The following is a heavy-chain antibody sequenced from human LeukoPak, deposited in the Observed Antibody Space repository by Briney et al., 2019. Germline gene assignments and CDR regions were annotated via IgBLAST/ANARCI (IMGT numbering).Heavy chain of an antibody. CDR2: INPSGGST. D-gene: IGHD3-22*01. CDR3: AKQGWGYYDRSGYLNDAFDM. Sequence: ASVKVSCKASGYTFTSYYMHWVRQAPGQGLEWMGIINPSGGSTSYAQKFQGRVTMTRDMSTSTVYMELSSLRSEDTAVYYCAKQGWGYYDRSGYLNDAFDMWGQGTMVTVSS. V-gene: IGHV1-46*01. J-gene: IGHJ3*02. CDR1: GYTFTSYY.